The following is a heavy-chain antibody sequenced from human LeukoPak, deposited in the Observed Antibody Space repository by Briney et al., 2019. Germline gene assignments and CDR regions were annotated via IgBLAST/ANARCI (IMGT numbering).Heavy chain of an antibody. CDR3: AKGDNDILTGYYNSFDY. CDR2: ISASGIST. Sequence: PGESLKISCKGSGYSFTSYWIGWVRQMPGKGLEWVSTISASGISTYYSDSVKGRFTISRDNSKNTLYLQMNSLRAEDTAVYYCAKGDNDILTGYYNSFDYWGQGTLVTVSS. J-gene: IGHJ4*02. CDR1: GYSFTSYW. V-gene: IGHV3-23*01. D-gene: IGHD3-9*01.